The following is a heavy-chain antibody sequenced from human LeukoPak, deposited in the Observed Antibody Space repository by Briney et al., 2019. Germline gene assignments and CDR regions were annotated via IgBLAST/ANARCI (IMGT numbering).Heavy chain of an antibody. Sequence: ASVKVSCKASNYTFTSYGISWVRQAPGQGLEWMGWISAYNGNTNYAQKLQGRVTMTTDTSTSTAYMELRSLRSDDTAVYYCARDLRRLAVAGPRCAFDIWGQGTMVTVSS. J-gene: IGHJ3*02. CDR2: ISAYNGNT. CDR3: ARDLRRLAVAGPRCAFDI. D-gene: IGHD6-19*01. CDR1: NYTFTSYG. V-gene: IGHV1-18*01.